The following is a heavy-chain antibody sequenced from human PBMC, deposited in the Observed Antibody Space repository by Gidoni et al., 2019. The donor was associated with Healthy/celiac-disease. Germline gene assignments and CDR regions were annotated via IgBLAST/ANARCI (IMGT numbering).Heavy chain of an antibody. CDR1: GFPFSSYA. V-gene: IGHV3-30-3*01. J-gene: IGHJ4*02. D-gene: IGHD2-15*01. Sequence: QVQLVESGGGVVPPGRSLRLSCAASGFPFSSYALHWVRQAPGKGLEWVAVISYDGSNRYYADSVKGRFTISRDNSKNTLYLQMNSLRAEDTAVYYCARGRIVVVVAASASFDYWGQGTLVTVSS. CDR2: ISYDGSNR. CDR3: ARGRIVVVVAASASFDY.